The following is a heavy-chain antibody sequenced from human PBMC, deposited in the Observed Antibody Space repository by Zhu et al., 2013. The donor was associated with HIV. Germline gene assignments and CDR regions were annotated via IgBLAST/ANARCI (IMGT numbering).Heavy chain of an antibody. Sequence: QVQLVQSGAEAKKPGASVKVSCKASGYTFTTYDVNWVRQATGQGLEWMGWMNPNSGNTGYAQKFQGRVTMTRNTSISTAYMELSSLRSEDTAVYYCAHTVTKGGRYYYYYYGMDVWGQGTTGHRLL. D-gene: IGHD4-4*01. CDR3: AHTVTKGGRYYYYYYGMDV. CDR1: GYTFTTYD. CDR2: MNPNSGNT. J-gene: IGHJ6*02. V-gene: IGHV1-8*01.